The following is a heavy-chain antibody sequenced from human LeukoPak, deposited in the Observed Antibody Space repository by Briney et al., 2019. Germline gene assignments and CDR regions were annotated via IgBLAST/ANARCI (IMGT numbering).Heavy chain of an antibody. CDR1: GYTFTSYD. J-gene: IGHJ4*02. V-gene: IGHV1-8*03. Sequence: GASVKVSCKASGYTFTSYDINWVRQATGQGLEWMGWMNPNSSNTGYAQKFQGRVTITRNTSISTAYMELSSLRSEDTAVYYCATHYDFWSDYGYWGQGTLVTVSS. D-gene: IGHD3-3*01. CDR3: ATHYDFWSDYGY. CDR2: MNPNSSNT.